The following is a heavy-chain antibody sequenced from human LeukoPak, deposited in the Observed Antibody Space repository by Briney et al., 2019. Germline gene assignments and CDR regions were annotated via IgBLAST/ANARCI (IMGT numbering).Heavy chain of an antibody. CDR3: ARDVTPVVVTNFDY. V-gene: IGHV4-38-2*02. Sequence: PSETLSLTCTASGYSISSGYYWGWIRQPPGKGLEWIGSIYYSGSTYYNPSLKSRVTISVDTSKNQFSLKLSSVTAADTAVYYCARDVTPVVVTNFDYWGQGTLVTVSS. CDR1: GYSISSGYY. J-gene: IGHJ4*02. CDR2: IYYSGST. D-gene: IGHD3-22*01.